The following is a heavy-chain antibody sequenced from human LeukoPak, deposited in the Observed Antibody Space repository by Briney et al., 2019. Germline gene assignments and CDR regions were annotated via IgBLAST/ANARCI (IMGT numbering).Heavy chain of an antibody. D-gene: IGHD7-27*01. CDR3: ARLTGDLGGP. Sequence: SQTLSLTCGISGDSVSSNSAAWNWIRQSPSRGLEWLGRTYYRSKWYSHYAVSVKSRITISPDTSKNQFSLQLNSVTPEDTAVYYCARLTGDLGGPWGQGTLVTVSS. V-gene: IGHV6-1*01. CDR1: GDSVSSNSAA. CDR2: TYYRSKWYS. J-gene: IGHJ5*02.